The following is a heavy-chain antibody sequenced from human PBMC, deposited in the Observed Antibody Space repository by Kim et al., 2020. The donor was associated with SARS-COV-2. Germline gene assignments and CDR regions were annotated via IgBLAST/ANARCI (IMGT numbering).Heavy chain of an antibody. V-gene: IGHV1-2*04. CDR3: ARSDPGYSGLFYDY. J-gene: IGHJ4*02. D-gene: IGHD5-12*01. Sequence: AQKFQGWVTMTRDTSISTAYMELSRLRSDDTAVYYCARSDPGYSGLFYDYWGQGTLVTVSS.